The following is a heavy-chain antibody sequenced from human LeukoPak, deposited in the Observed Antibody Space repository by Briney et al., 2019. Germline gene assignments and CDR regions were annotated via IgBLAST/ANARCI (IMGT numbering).Heavy chain of an antibody. CDR3: ARTETMAFDY. CDR1: GFTFSSYS. Sequence: GGSLRLSCAASGFTFSSYSMNWVRQAPGKGLVWVSHINPDGTTTNYADSVKGRFTISRDNAKNTLYLQMNSLRAEDTAVYYCARTETMAFDYWGQGTLVTVSS. D-gene: IGHD5-24*01. J-gene: IGHJ4*02. CDR2: INPDGTTT. V-gene: IGHV3-74*01.